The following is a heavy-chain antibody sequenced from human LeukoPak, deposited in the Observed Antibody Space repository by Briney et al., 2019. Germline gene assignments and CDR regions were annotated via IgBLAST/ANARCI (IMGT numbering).Heavy chain of an antibody. V-gene: IGHV3-7*01. J-gene: IGHJ4*02. CDR3: ARIEYSSGWVPFDY. CDR1: RFTFSIYW. D-gene: IGHD6-19*01. CDR2: IKEDGSER. Sequence: GGSLRLSCAASRFTFSIYWMSWVRQAPGKGLEWVANIKEDGSERYYVDSVKGRFTISRDNAKNSLYLQMNSLRAEDTAVYYRARIEYSSGWVPFDYWGQGTLVTVSS.